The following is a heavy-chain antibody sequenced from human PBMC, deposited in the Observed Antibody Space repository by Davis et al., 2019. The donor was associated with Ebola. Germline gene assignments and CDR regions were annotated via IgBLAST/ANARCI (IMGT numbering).Heavy chain of an antibody. CDR1: GYTFTNYF. J-gene: IGHJ4*02. D-gene: IGHD3-22*01. V-gene: IGHV1-46*03. CDR2: LNPSGGST. CDR3: ARDPTAYDSSGYLAPFDY. Sequence: ASVKVSCKASGYTFTNYFMHWVRQAPGQGLEWMGILNPSGGSTSYAQKFQGRVTMTRDTSTSTVYMELSSLRSEDTAVYYCARDPTAYDSSGYLAPFDYWGQGTLVTVSS.